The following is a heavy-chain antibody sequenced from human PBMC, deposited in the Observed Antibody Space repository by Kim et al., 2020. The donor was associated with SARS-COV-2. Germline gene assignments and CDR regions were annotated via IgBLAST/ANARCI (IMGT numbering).Heavy chain of an antibody. Sequence: GGSLRLSCTASGFTFSAFDMTWVRQAPGKGLGWVSTISGSGAFTFYTDSVKGRFTISRDNSKNTLYVQMNSLRPEDTAVYYCATVASDSWGQGTLVTVSS. D-gene: IGHD2-21*01. V-gene: IGHV3-23*01. CDR3: ATVASDS. CDR2: ISGSGAFT. J-gene: IGHJ4*02. CDR1: GFTFSAFD.